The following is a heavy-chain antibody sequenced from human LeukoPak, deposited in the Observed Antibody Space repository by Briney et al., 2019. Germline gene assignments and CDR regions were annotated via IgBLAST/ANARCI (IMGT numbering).Heavy chain of an antibody. V-gene: IGHV4-34*01. J-gene: IGHJ4*02. CDR2: INHSGST. CDR1: GGSFSGYY. Sequence: SETLSLTCAVYGGSFSGYYWSWIRQPPGKGLEWIGEINHSGSTSYNPSLKSRVTISVDISKNQFSLRLSSVTAADTAVYYCARSDYGDYEGQYYFDYWGQGTLVTVSS. D-gene: IGHD4-17*01. CDR3: ARSDYGDYEGQYYFDY.